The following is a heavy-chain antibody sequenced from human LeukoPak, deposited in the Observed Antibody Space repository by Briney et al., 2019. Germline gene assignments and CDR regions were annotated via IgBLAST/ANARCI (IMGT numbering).Heavy chain of an antibody. J-gene: IGHJ4*02. Sequence: AGGSLRLSREASGLTFSKAWMSWVRQVPGKGMEWVGRIKSNSDGGTTDYAAPVKGRLIISRDDSKNTVYLQMNSLKTEDTALYFCTAFDCSAGSCFSPFDHWGQGTPVTVSP. D-gene: IGHD2-15*01. CDR3: TAFDCSAGSCFSPFDH. CDR1: GLTFSKAW. CDR2: IKSNSDGGTT. V-gene: IGHV3-15*05.